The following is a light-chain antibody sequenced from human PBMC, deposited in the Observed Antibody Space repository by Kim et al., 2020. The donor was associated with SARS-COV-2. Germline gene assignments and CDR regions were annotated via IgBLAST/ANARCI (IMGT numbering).Light chain of an antibody. Sequence: SYELTQPPSVSVAPGETAKITCGGNNIGSRRVHWYQQRPGQAPVLVTYSHSDRPSGIPERSSGSKTGNTATLTISRVEVGDEADYYCQVWDTGSDHWVFGGGTQLTVL. CDR2: SHS. V-gene: IGLV3-21*04. J-gene: IGLJ3*02. CDR3: QVWDTGSDHWV. CDR1: NIGSRR.